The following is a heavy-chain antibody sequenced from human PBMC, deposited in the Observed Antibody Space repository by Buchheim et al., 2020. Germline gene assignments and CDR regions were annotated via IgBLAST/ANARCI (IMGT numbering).Heavy chain of an antibody. J-gene: IGHJ6*02. V-gene: IGHV3-74*01. CDR2: INGDGTII. CDR3: AKAIGSYYGPEEEGMDV. D-gene: IGHD3-10*01. Sequence: EVQLVESGGGLVQPGGSLRLSCAASGFTISGYWMHWVRQAPGRGLVWVSHINGDGTIITYADSVRGRFTISRDDAKNTVYLQMNSLRAEDTAVYYCAKAIGSYYGPEEEGMDVWGQGTT. CDR1: GFTISGYW.